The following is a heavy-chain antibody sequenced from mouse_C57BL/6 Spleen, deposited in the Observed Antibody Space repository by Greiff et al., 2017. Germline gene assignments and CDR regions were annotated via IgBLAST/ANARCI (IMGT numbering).Heavy chain of an antibody. CDR1: GYTFTSYW. J-gene: IGHJ2*01. CDR2: IDPSDSDT. D-gene: IGHD3-3*01. CDR3: AKGTGDY. V-gene: IGHV1-52*01. Sequence: QVQLQQPGAELVRPGSSVKLSCKASGYTFTSYWMHWVKQRPIQGLEWIGNIDPSDSDTHYNQKFKDKATLTVDKSSSTAYMQLSSLTSEDSAVYYCAKGTGDYWGQGTTLTVSS.